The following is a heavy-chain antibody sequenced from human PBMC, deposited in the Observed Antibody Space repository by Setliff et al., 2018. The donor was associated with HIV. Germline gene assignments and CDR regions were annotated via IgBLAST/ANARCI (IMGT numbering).Heavy chain of an antibody. CDR1: GYTFSSND. D-gene: IGHD4-4*01. J-gene: IGHJ6*03. V-gene: IGHV1-8*01. Sequence: ASVKVSCKASGYTFSSNDINWVRQATGQGLEWMGWINPNSDDTIYAQTFQGRVAMTRDTSMSTAYMELTNLRSEDTAVYYCARERTTLTPHGLGYMDVWGKGTTVTVS. CDR3: ARERTTLTPHGLGYMDV. CDR2: INPNSDDT.